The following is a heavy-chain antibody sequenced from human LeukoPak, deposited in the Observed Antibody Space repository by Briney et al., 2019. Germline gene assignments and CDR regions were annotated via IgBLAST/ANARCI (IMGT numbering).Heavy chain of an antibody. V-gene: IGHV3-21*01. D-gene: IGHD3-10*01. J-gene: IGHJ4*02. CDR2: ISSSSSYI. Sequence: GGSLRLSCAASGFTFSSYSMNWVRQAPGKGLEWVSSISSSSSYIYCADSVKGRFTISRDNAKNSLYLQMNSLRAEDTAVYYCARDAYYGSGSSPCFKTPIDYSGQGPLVTVSS. CDR3: ARDAYYGSGSSPCFKTPIDY. CDR1: GFTFSSYS.